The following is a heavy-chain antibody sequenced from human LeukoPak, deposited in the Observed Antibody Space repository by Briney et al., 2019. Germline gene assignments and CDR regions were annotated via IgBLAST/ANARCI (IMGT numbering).Heavy chain of an antibody. J-gene: IGHJ4*02. V-gene: IGHV1-46*01. CDR3: AREAAIFGVVRGQFDY. D-gene: IGHD3-3*01. CDR1: GYTFTSYY. CDR2: INPSGGST. Sequence: GASVKVSCKASGYTFTSYYMHWVRQAPGQGLEWMGIINPSGGSTSYAQKFQGRVTMTRDTSTSTVYMELSSLRSEDTAVYYCAREAAIFGVVRGQFDYWGQGTLVTVSS.